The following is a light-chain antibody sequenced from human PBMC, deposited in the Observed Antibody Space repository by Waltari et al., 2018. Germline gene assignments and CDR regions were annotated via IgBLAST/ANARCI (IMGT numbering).Light chain of an antibody. J-gene: IGKJ2*01. V-gene: IGKV4-1*01. CDR3: QQYYSSPYT. CDR1: QSILYSSNNKKY. CDR2: WAS. Sequence: DIVMTQSPDSLAASLGERATINCKSSQSILYSSNNKKYSAWSQQKPGQPPKLLIYWASTRESGVPDRFSGSGSGTDFTLTISSLQAEDVAVYYCQQYYSSPYTFGQGTKLEIK.